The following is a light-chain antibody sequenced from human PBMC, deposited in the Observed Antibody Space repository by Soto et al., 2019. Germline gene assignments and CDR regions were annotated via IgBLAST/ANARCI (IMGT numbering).Light chain of an antibody. CDR1: HDIKKY. CDR3: QQFDGLPLT. Sequence: DIQMTQSPSSLSASVGDRVTITCQASHDIKKYLNWYQQKAHKVPKLLIHDASTLATGVPSRFTGSGSGTDFTLTINSLQPEDVATYYCQQFDGLPLTFGGGTKVDI. V-gene: IGKV1-33*01. CDR2: DAS. J-gene: IGKJ4*01.